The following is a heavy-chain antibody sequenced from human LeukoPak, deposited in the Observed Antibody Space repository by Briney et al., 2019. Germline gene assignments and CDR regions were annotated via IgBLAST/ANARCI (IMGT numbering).Heavy chain of an antibody. CDR2: IYYSGST. CDR1: GGSISSYY. V-gene: IGHV4-59*01. D-gene: IGHD5-12*01. CDR3: ARVGYSGYGYYFDN. Sequence: SETLSLTCTVSGGSISSYYWSWIRQPPGKGLEGIGYIYYSGSTNYNPSLKSRVTLSVDTSKSQFSLKLSSVTAADSAVYYCARVGYSGYGYYFDNWGHGTLVTVSS. J-gene: IGHJ4*01.